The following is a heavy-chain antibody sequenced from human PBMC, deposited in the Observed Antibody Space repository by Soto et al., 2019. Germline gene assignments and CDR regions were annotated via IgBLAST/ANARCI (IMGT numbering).Heavy chain of an antibody. Sequence: PSQTLSLPCAISGDSVSSNTAPWNWIRQSPSRGLEWLGRTYFRSKWYNDYAVSVKSRIIINPDTSNNQFSLQLNSVTPEDTAVYFCAKGDNLGPKTGYAFDPWGQGIMVTVSS. D-gene: IGHD5-12*01. CDR1: GDSVSSNTAP. V-gene: IGHV6-1*01. J-gene: IGHJ5*02. CDR2: TYFRSKWYN. CDR3: AKGDNLGPKTGYAFDP.